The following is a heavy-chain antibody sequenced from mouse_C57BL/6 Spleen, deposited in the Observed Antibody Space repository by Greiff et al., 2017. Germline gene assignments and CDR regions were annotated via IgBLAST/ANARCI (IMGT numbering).Heavy chain of an antibody. CDR2: IYIGNGYT. D-gene: IGHD1-1*01. CDR1: GYTFTSYG. Sequence: EVQLQESGAELVRPGSSVKMSCKTSGYTFTSYGINWVKQRPGQGLEWIGYIYIGNGYTEYNEKFKGKATLTSDTSSSTAYMQLSSLTSEDSAIYFWSRHYGSTYYYAMDYWGQGTSVTVSS. CDR3: SRHYGSTYYYAMDY. J-gene: IGHJ4*01. V-gene: IGHV1-58*01.